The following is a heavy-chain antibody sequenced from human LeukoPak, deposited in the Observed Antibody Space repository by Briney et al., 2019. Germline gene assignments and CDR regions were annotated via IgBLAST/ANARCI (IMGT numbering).Heavy chain of an antibody. D-gene: IGHD1-1*01. J-gene: IGHJ6*03. Sequence: SETLSLTCTVSGDSISSGDYYWSWIRQPAGKGLEWIGSIYHSGSTYYNPSLKSRVTISVDTSKNQFSLKLSSVTAADTAVYYCARDLLRGTGMTLPDYMDVWGKGTTVTVSS. CDR3: ARDLLRGTGMTLPDYMDV. CDR2: IYHSGST. V-gene: IGHV4-38-2*02. CDR1: GDSISSGDYY.